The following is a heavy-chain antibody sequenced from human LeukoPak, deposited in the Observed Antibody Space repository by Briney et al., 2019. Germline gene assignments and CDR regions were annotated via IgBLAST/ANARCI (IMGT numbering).Heavy chain of an antibody. CDR1: GFTFSSYA. D-gene: IGHD3-9*01. CDR3: ARDGVLRYFDWLYYFDY. CDR2: ISGSGGST. V-gene: IGHV3-23*01. J-gene: IGHJ4*02. Sequence: GGSLRLSCAASGFTFSSYAMSWVRQAPGKGLEWVSGISGSGGSTYYADSVKGRFTISRDNAKNSLYLQMNSLRAEDTAVYCCARDGVLRYFDWLYYFDYWGQGTLVTVSS.